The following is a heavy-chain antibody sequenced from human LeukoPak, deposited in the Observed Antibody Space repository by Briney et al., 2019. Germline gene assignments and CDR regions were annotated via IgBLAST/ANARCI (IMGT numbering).Heavy chain of an antibody. V-gene: IGHV3-30*18. D-gene: IGHD6-13*01. CDR2: ISYDGSNK. Sequence: PGGSLRLSCAASGFTFSSYGMHWVRQAPGKGLEWVAVISYDGSNKYYADSVKGRFTISRDNSKNTLYLQMNSLRAEDTAVYYCAKAPGYSSSWGFDYWGQGTLVTVCS. CDR3: AKAPGYSSSWGFDY. J-gene: IGHJ4*02. CDR1: GFTFSSYG.